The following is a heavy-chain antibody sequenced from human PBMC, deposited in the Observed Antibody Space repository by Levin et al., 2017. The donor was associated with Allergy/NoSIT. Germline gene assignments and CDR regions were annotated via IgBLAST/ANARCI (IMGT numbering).Heavy chain of an antibody. Sequence: SCAASGFTFSRYAMSWVRQAPGRGLEWVASVNNGGNSYYGGAVQGRFTVSRDNSKNTLDLQMNSLGDDATAIYSCAQDHPSSGWPAFEYWGQGILVTVSS. J-gene: IGHJ4*02. V-gene: IGHV3-23*01. D-gene: IGHD6-19*01. CDR1: GFTFSRYA. CDR2: VNNGGNS. CDR3: AQDHPSSGWPAFEY.